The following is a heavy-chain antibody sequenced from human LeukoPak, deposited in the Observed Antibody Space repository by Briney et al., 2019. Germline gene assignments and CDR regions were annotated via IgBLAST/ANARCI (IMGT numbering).Heavy chain of an antibody. CDR2: ISASGGST. Sequence: GGSLRLSCAASGFTFSSYAMSWVRQAPGKGLEWVSSISASGGSTYYAESVKGRFTISRDNSKNTLFLQMNSLRAEDTAVYHCAKDGIGRAGTTDYWGQGTLVTVSS. J-gene: IGHJ4*02. CDR1: GFTFSSYA. V-gene: IGHV3-23*01. D-gene: IGHD1-7*01. CDR3: AKDGIGRAGTTDY.